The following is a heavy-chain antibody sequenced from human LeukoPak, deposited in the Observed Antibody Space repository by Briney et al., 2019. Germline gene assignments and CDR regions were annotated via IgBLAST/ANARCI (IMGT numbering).Heavy chain of an antibody. J-gene: IGHJ4*02. V-gene: IGHV3-23*01. CDR2: ISGSGGST. Sequence: GGSLRLSCAASGFTFSSYAMSWVRQAPGKGLEWVSAISGSGGSTYYADSVKGRFTISRDNSKNTLYLQMNSLRAEDTAVYYCARDPYGDYGGFDYWGQGTLVTVSS. D-gene: IGHD4-17*01. CDR1: GFTFSSYA. CDR3: ARDPYGDYGGFDY.